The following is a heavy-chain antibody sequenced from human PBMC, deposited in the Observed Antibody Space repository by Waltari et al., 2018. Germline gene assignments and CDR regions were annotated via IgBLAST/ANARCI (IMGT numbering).Heavy chain of an antibody. J-gene: IGHJ4*02. Sequence: EVQLVESGGGLVQPGGSLRLYCAASGFTFSAYRMHWVRQAPGKGLVWVSLINADGRATLYADSVKGRFTMSRDNAKDTLYLQMNSLRGEDTAVYYCAIQISGVVFWGQGTLVTVSS. CDR1: GFTFSAYR. CDR2: INADGRAT. D-gene: IGHD3-3*01. V-gene: IGHV3-74*01. CDR3: AIQISGVVF.